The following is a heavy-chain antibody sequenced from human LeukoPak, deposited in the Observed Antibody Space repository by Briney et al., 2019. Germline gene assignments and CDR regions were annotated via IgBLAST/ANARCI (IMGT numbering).Heavy chain of an antibody. CDR3: AREIVATIGVHFDY. J-gene: IGHJ4*02. D-gene: IGHD5-12*01. CDR2: IYSGGST. Sequence: GGSLRLSCAASGFTVSSNFMSWVRQAPGKGLEWGSVIYSGGSTYYADSVKGRFTISRDNSKNTLYLQMNSLRAEDTAVYYCAREIVATIGVHFDYWGQGTLVTVSS. CDR1: GFTVSSNF. V-gene: IGHV3-66*01.